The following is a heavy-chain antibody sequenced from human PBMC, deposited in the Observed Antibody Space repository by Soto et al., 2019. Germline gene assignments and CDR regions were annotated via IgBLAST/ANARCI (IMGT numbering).Heavy chain of an antibody. Sequence: SETLSLTCTVSGGSISSYYWSWIRQPPGKGLEWIGYIYYSGSTNYNPSLKSRVTISVDTSKNQFSLKLSSVTAADTAVYYCARVDFWSGYYLDPWGQGTLVTVSS. CDR1: GGSISSYY. CDR2: IYYSGST. J-gene: IGHJ5*02. V-gene: IGHV4-59*01. D-gene: IGHD3-3*01. CDR3: ARVDFWSGYYLDP.